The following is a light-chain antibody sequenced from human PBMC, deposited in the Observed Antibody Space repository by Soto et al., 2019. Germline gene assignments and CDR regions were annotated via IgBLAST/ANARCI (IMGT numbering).Light chain of an antibody. CDR2: ATS. CDR1: QGIYSR. Sequence: DIQMTQSPSSVSASVGDTVTITCRASQGIYSRLAWYQQKPGKAPELLIYATSTLQNGVPSRFSGSGFGTDFTLSISSLQPEDSASYFCQQTDDFPLTFGQGTKVDI. CDR3: QQTDDFPLT. V-gene: IGKV1D-12*01. J-gene: IGKJ4*01.